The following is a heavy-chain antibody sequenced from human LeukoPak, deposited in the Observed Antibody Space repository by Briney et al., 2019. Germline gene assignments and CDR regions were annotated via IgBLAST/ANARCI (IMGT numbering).Heavy chain of an antibody. J-gene: IGHJ4*02. CDR2: IRKDGSET. D-gene: IGHD1-7*01. CDR1: GFTFTNYW. V-gene: IGHV3-7*01. CDR3: ASRAGKPGNTPWCFDY. Sequence: GSLRLSCAASGFTFTNYWMTWVRQPPGKGPGWAANIRKDGSETNYVDSVRGRFTIARDNTKNSLYLQMTSLRGEDTAVYYCASRAGKPGNTPWCFDYWGQGALVTVSS.